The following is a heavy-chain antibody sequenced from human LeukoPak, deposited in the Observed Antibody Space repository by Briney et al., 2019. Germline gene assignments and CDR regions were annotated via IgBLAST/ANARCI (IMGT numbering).Heavy chain of an antibody. Sequence: PGGSLRLSCAASGFTFSSYAMSWVRQAPGKGLEWVSAISGSGGSTYYADSLKGRFTISRDNAKNSLYLQMNSLRAEDTAVYYCARGNTAMATLGAFDIWGQGTMVTVSS. CDR1: GFTFSSYA. J-gene: IGHJ3*02. D-gene: IGHD5-18*01. V-gene: IGHV3-23*01. CDR3: ARGNTAMATLGAFDI. CDR2: ISGSGGST.